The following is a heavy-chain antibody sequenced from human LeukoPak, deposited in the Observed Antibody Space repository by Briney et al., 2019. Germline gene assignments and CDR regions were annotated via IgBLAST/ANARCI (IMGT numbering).Heavy chain of an antibody. CDR1: GGSISSSSYY. D-gene: IGHD3-9*01. CDR3: ASPIGYYDILTGYFDSYYFDY. V-gene: IGHV4-39*07. J-gene: IGHJ4*02. Sequence: SETLSLTCTVSGGSISSSSYYWGWIRQPPGKGLEWIGSIYYSGSTYYNPSLKSRVTISVDTSKNQFSLRLSSVTAADTAVYYCASPIGYYDILTGYFDSYYFDYWGQGTLVTVSS. CDR2: IYYSGST.